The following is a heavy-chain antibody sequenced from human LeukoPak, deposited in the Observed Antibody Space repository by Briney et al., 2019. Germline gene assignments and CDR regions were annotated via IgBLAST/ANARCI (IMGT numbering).Heavy chain of an antibody. Sequence: SETLSLTCTVSGDSISSSSYYWGWIRQPPGKGLEWIGSIYYSGSTSCNPSLKSRVTISLDTSKNQFSLKLTSVTAADTAVYYCARKGYSISWYSPWGQGTLVTVSS. V-gene: IGHV4-39*07. D-gene: IGHD6-13*01. CDR3: ARKGYSISWYSP. CDR1: GDSISSSSYY. J-gene: IGHJ5*02. CDR2: IYYSGST.